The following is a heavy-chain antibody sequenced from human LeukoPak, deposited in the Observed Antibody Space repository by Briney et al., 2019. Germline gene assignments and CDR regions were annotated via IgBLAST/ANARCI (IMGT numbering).Heavy chain of an antibody. CDR2: ISYDGSNK. CDR3: ARDLAGYYDSSGYFYGPIDY. D-gene: IGHD3-22*01. CDR1: GFTLSSYD. Sequence: PGRSLRLSCAASGFTLSSYDMHWVRQAPGKGLEWVAVISYDGSNKYYADSVKGRFTISRDNSKNTLYLQMNSLRAEDTAVYYCARDLAGYYDSSGYFYGPIDYWGQGTLVTVSS. V-gene: IGHV3-30*03. J-gene: IGHJ4*02.